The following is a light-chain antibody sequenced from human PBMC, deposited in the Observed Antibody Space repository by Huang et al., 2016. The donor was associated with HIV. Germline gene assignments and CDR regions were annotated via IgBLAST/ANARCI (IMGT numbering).Light chain of an antibody. V-gene: IGKV1-39*01. CDR2: AAS. J-gene: IGKJ1*01. CDR3: QQSYRSTWT. Sequence: DIQMTQSPSSLSASVGDSVTIPCRASQSISSYLHWYQQKPGKAPNLLIYAASSLQSGVPVRFSGSGSGTDFTLTISSLQPEDSATYYCQQSYRSTWTFGQGTKVEIK. CDR1: QSISSY.